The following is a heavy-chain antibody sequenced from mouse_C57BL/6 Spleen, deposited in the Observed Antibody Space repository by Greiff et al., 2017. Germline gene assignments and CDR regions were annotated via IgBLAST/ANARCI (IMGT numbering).Heavy chain of an antibody. J-gene: IGHJ3*01. D-gene: IGHD2-3*01. V-gene: IGHV2-2*01. CDR3: ASPFYDSFFAY. CDR1: GFSLTSYG. CDR2: IWSGGST. Sequence: VQLQQSGPGLVQPSQSLSITCTVSGFSLTSYGVHWVRQSPGKGLEWLGVIWSGGSTDYNAAFISRLSISKDNSKSQVFFKMNSLQADDTAIYYCASPFYDSFFAYWGQGTLVTVSA.